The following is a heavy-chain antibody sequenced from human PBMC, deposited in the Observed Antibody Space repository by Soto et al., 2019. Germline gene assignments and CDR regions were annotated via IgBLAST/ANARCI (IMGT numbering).Heavy chain of an antibody. D-gene: IGHD3-22*01. V-gene: IGHV4-59*01. CDR3: ARGREDFHAGSGYYSDDY. CDR2: ISNSGSI. Sequence: SETLSLTCTVSGGSINSDFWSWIRQPPGKGLEWIGYISNSGSIDYSPSLKSRATISADTSRNQFSLKLRSVNTADTAVYFCARGREDFHAGSGYYSDDYWGQGTLVT. J-gene: IGHJ4*02. CDR1: GGSINSDF.